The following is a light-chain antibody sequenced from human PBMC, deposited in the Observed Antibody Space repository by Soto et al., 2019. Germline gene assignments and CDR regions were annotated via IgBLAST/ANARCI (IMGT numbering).Light chain of an antibody. Sequence: EIVLTQSPGTLSLSPGDRATLYCSASQSVSSTYIAWYQQNPCQAPWLLIYRASSRDAGIPARFSSSGSATDLLVTQSTLFAEALAVQCCQQYASAPPFTFGQGTQGAIK. J-gene: IGKJ2*01. V-gene: IGKV3-20*01. CDR3: QQYASAPPFT. CDR2: RAS. CDR1: QSVSSTY.